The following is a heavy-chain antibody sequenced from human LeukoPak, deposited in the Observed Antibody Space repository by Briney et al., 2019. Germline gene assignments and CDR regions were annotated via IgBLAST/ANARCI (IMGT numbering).Heavy chain of an antibody. J-gene: IGHJ4*02. D-gene: IGHD3-10*01. CDR2: INPNSGGT. Sequence: ASVKVSCKASGGTFSSYAISWVRQAPGQGLEWMGWINPNSGGTKYAQKFQGRVTMTRDTSISTAYMELSRLRSDDTAVYYCARASSTLLWFGELLPDYWGQGTLVTVSS. CDR1: GGTFSSYA. V-gene: IGHV1-2*02. CDR3: ARASSTLLWFGELLPDY.